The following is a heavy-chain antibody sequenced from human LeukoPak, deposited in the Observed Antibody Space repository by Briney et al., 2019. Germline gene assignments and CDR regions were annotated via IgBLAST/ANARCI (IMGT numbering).Heavy chain of an antibody. CDR3: ARAGDVDY. D-gene: IGHD7-27*01. V-gene: IGHV3-30-3*01. CDR1: GFTFSSYA. J-gene: IGHJ4*02. Sequence: TGGSLRLSCAASGFTFSSYAVHWVRQAPGKGLEWVAVISYDGSNKYYADSVKGRFTISRDNSKNTLYLQMNSLRAENTAVYYCARAGDVDYWGQGTLVTVSS. CDR2: ISYDGSNK.